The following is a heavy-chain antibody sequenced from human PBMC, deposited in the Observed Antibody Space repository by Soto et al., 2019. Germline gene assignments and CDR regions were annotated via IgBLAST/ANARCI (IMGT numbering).Heavy chain of an antibody. CDR3: ARDYYGSGSYIGFAYGMDV. J-gene: IGHJ6*02. CDR2: IWYDGSNK. D-gene: IGHD3-10*01. CDR1: GFTFSSYG. Sequence: GGSLRLSCAASGFTFSSYGMHWVRQAPGKGLEWVAVIWYDGSNKYYADSVKGRFTISRDNSKNTLYLQMNSLRAEDTAVYYCARDYYGSGSYIGFAYGMDVWGQGTTVTVSS. V-gene: IGHV3-33*01.